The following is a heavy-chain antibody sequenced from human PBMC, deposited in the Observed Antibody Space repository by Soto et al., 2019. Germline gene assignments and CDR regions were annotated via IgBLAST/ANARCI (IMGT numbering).Heavy chain of an antibody. V-gene: IGHV3-66*01. Sequence: EVQLVESGGGLVQPGGSLRLSCAASGFTVSSKYMSWVRQAPGKGLEWVSLIQNVGPTYYADSVKGRFTISRDTSENTVHLQMDSLRAEDTAVYYCARDDVLCDGGRYGVPLDVWGKGTTVTVSS. D-gene: IGHD2-21*01. CDR3: ARDDVLCDGGRYGVPLDV. CDR1: GFTVSSKY. J-gene: IGHJ6*04. CDR2: IQNVGPT.